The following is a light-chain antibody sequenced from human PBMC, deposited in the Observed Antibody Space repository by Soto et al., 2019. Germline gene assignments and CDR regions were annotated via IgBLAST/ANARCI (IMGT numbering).Light chain of an antibody. CDR1: SSDVGGYNY. CDR2: DVI. CDR3: SSYTRGSTTLV. Sequence: QSALTQPASVSGSPGQSITISCTGTSSDVGGYNYVSWYQHHPGKAPKLMIYDVINRPSGVSNRFSGSKSGNTASLTISGLLEDDEADYYYSSYTRGSTTLVFGAGTKLTVL. J-gene: IGLJ2*01. V-gene: IGLV2-14*03.